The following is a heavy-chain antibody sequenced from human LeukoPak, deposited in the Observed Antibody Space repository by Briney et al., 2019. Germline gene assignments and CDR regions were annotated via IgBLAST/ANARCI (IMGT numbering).Heavy chain of an antibody. V-gene: IGHV4-34*01. Sequence: PSETLSLTCAVYGGSFSGYYWSWIRQPPGKGLEWIGEINHSGSTNYNPSLKSRVTISADTSKNQFSLKLSSVTAADTAVYYCARARKSITIFGVVIMPFDYWGQGTLVTVSS. D-gene: IGHD3-3*01. CDR2: INHSGST. CDR1: GGSFSGYY. CDR3: ARARKSITIFGVVIMPFDY. J-gene: IGHJ4*02.